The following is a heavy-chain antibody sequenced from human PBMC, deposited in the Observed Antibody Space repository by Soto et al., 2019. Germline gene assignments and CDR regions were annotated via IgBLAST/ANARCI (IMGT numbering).Heavy chain of an antibody. CDR1: GYTFTSYA. V-gene: IGHV1-3*01. Sequence: QVQLVQSGAEVKKPGASVKVSCKASGYTFTSYAMHWVRQAPGQRLEWMGWINAGNGITKYSQKFQGRVTITRDTSASTAYMELSSLRSEDTAVYYCARAEDYGDYWFDPWGQGTLVTVSS. D-gene: IGHD4-17*01. CDR2: INAGNGIT. J-gene: IGHJ5*02. CDR3: ARAEDYGDYWFDP.